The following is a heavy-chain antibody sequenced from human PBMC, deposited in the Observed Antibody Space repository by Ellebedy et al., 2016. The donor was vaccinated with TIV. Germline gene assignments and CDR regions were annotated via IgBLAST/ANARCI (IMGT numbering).Heavy chain of an antibody. V-gene: IGHV4-4*07. J-gene: IGHJ3*01. CDR2: LYPTGTT. Sequence: PSETLSLTCTVSGVSITSHFWTWIRQPAGKGLEWIGRLYPTGTTSYNPSLKSRVTMSRDTSKDQFSLKLSSVTSADTAVYYCARHGPQWFDAFDLWGLGTLLTVSS. D-gene: IGHD3-22*01. CDR1: GVSITSHF. CDR3: ARHGPQWFDAFDL.